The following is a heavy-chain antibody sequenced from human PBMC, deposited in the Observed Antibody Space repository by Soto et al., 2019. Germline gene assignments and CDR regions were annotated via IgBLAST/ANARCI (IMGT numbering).Heavy chain of an antibody. CDR2: ISAYNGNT. J-gene: IGHJ6*02. V-gene: IGHV1-18*01. CDR3: AREGPAPYYYYGMDV. Sequence: QVQLVQSGGEVKKPGASVKVSCKTSGYSFTTYGISWVRQAPGQGLEWMGWISAYNGNTNYAQKLQDRVPMTIDTSTSTAYMELRSLRSDDTAVYYCAREGPAPYYYYGMDVWGQGSTVTVSS. CDR1: GYSFTTYG.